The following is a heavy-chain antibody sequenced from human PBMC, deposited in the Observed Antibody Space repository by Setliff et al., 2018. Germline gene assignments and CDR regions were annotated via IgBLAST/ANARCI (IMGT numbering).Heavy chain of an antibody. J-gene: IGHJ4*02. CDR3: ARDGGEY. V-gene: IGHV1-69*13. CDR1: GYTFTSYD. D-gene: IGHD3-16*01. CDR2: IIPIFGTA. Sequence: SVKVSCKASGYTFTSYDINWVRQATGQGLEWMGGIIPIFGTANYAQKFQGRVTITADESTSTAYMELNSLRAEDTAVYYCARDGGEYWGQGTLVTGS.